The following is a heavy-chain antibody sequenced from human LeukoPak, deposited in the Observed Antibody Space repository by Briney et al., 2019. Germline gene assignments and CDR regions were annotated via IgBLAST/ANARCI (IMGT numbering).Heavy chain of an antibody. V-gene: IGHV3-7*03. J-gene: IGHJ4*02. CDR3: AKVRAPSGWFNSDY. D-gene: IGHD6-19*01. CDR1: GFTFSSYW. CDR2: IKQDGSEK. Sequence: PGGSLRLSCAASGFTFSSYWMSWVRQAPGKGLEWVANIKQDGSEKYYVDSVKGRFTISRDNAKNSLYLQMNSLRAEDTAAYYCAKVRAPSGWFNSDYWGQGTLVTVSS.